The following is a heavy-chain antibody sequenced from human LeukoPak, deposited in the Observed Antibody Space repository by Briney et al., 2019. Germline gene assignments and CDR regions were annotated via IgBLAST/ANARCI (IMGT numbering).Heavy chain of an antibody. CDR1: GFTFSSYG. J-gene: IGHJ4*02. V-gene: IGHV3-7*01. CDR2: IKQHGGEI. CDR3: ARGGYYGSGSYLDY. D-gene: IGHD3-10*01. Sequence: GGSLRLSCAASGFTFSSYGMHWVRQAPGKGLEWVANIKQHGGEIYYVDSVKGRFTISRDNAKNSLYLQMNSLRAEDTAVYYCARGGYYGSGSYLDYWGQGTLVTVSS.